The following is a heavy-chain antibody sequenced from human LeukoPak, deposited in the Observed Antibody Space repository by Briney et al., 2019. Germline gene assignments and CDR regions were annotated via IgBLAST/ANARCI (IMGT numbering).Heavy chain of an antibody. J-gene: IGHJ3*02. Sequence: SVKVSCKASGGTFSSYAISWVRQAPGQGLEWMGGIIPIFGTANYAQKFQGRVTITTDESTSTAYMELSSLRSEDTAVYYCAEFCGGDCYPPHDAFDIWGQGTMVTVSS. D-gene: IGHD2-21*02. CDR2: IIPIFGTA. CDR1: GGTFSSYA. CDR3: AEFCGGDCYPPHDAFDI. V-gene: IGHV1-69*05.